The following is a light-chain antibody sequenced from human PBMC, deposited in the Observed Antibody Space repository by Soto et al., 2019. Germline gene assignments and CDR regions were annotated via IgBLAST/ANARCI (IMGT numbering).Light chain of an antibody. J-gene: IGKJ2*01. Sequence: EIVLTQSPATLSASPGERATLSCRASQSVSSYLAWYQQKPGQAPRLLIYDASNQATGVAARFSGSGSGTDFTLTISRLEPEDFAVYCCQQRSTWPRGTFGQGTKLEIK. CDR2: DAS. CDR3: QQRSTWPRGT. CDR1: QSVSSY. V-gene: IGKV3-11*01.